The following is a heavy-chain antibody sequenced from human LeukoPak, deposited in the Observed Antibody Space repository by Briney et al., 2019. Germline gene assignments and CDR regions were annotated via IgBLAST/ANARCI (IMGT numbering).Heavy chain of an antibody. Sequence: PGGSLRLSCAASGFTASSNYMNWVRQAPGKGLEWVSVIYSGGSTYYADSVKGRFTISRDNSKNTLYLQMNSLRAEDTAVYYCARGGRYGLYFDYWCQGTLVTVSS. CDR1: GFTASSNY. CDR2: IYSGGST. D-gene: IGHD4-17*01. J-gene: IGHJ4*02. CDR3: ARGGRYGLYFDY. V-gene: IGHV3-66*01.